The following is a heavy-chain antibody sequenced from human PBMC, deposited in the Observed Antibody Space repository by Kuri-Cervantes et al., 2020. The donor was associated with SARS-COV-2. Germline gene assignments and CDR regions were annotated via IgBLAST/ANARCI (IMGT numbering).Heavy chain of an antibody. CDR2: ISSSSSTI. CDR3: ARDGGGYYDSSGYYGQLGLDY. V-gene: IGHV3-48*02. Sequence: GESLKISCAASGFTFSSYSMNWVRQAPGKGLEWVSYISSSSSTIYYADSVKGRFTISRDNAKNSLYLQMNSLRDEDTAVYYCARDGGGYYDSSGYYGQLGLDYWGQGTLVTVSS. D-gene: IGHD3-22*01. J-gene: IGHJ4*02. CDR1: GFTFSSYS.